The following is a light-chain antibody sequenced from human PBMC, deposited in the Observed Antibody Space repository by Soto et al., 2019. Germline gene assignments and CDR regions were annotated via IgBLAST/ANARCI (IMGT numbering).Light chain of an antibody. CDR3: QQYGSSPRT. CDR2: GAS. CDR1: QSVSSSY. Sequence: EIVLTQSPGTLSLSPGERATFSCRASQSVSSSYLAWYQQKPGRAPRLLIYGASRRATGIPDRFSGSGSGTDFTLTISRLEPEDFAVYYCQQYGSSPRTFGQGTKVEIK. J-gene: IGKJ1*01. V-gene: IGKV3-20*01.